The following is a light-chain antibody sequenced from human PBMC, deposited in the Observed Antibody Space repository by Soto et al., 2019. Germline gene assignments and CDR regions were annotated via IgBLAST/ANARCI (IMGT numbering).Light chain of an antibody. Sequence: EIVLTQSPATLYLSPGERATLSCRASQSVRNYLAWYQQKPGQAPRLLIYDASNRATGIPARFSGSGSGTDFTLTISSLEPEDFAVYYCHQRINWPPITFGQGTRLEIK. J-gene: IGKJ5*01. CDR2: DAS. CDR3: HQRINWPPIT. V-gene: IGKV3-11*01. CDR1: QSVRNY.